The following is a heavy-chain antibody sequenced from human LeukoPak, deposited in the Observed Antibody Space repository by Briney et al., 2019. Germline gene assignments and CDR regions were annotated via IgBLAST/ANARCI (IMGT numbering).Heavy chain of an antibody. D-gene: IGHD1-26*01. CDR1: GFTVSSNH. Sequence: PGGSLRLSCAVSGFTVSSNHMSWVRQAPGKGLEWVSVFYSGGDTHYADSAKGRFTISRDNSKNTLYLQMNSLRAEDTAVYYCARGQGANNFGYWGQGTLVTVSS. CDR2: FYSGGDT. CDR3: ARGQGANNFGY. V-gene: IGHV3-53*01. J-gene: IGHJ4*02.